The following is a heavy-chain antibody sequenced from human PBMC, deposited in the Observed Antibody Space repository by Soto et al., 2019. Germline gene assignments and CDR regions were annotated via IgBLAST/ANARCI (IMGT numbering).Heavy chain of an antibody. CDR3: AREDYYDSSEIDY. CDR1: GYSISSGYY. CDR2: IYHSGST. J-gene: IGHJ4*02. V-gene: IGHV4-38-2*02. Sequence: SETLSLTCTVSGYSISSGYYWGWIRQPPGKGLEWIGSIYHSGSTYYNPSLKSRVTISVDTSKNQFSLKLSSVTAADTAVYYCAREDYYDSSEIDYWGQGTLVTVSS. D-gene: IGHD3-22*01.